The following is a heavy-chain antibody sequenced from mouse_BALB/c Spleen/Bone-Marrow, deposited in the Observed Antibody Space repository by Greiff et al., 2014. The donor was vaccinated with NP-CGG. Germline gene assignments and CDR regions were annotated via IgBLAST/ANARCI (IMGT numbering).Heavy chain of an antibody. CDR2: ISDGGTYT. Sequence: EVKLVESGGDLVKPGGSLKLSCAASGFTFSDFYMFWFRQTPEKRLEWVATISDGGTYTYYPDSVEGRFTISRDNAKNNLYLQMSSLKSEDTAMYYCARSGERYGAMDYWGQGTSVTVSS. V-gene: IGHV5-4*02. J-gene: IGHJ4*01. CDR3: ARSGERYGAMDY. CDR1: GFTFSDFY. D-gene: IGHD1-1*02.